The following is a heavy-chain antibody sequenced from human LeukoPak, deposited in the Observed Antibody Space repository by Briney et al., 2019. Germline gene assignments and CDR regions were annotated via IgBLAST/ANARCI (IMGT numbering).Heavy chain of an antibody. CDR1: GGSISSSSYY. V-gene: IGHV4-39*07. Sequence: PSETLSLTCTVSGGSISSSSYYWGWIRQPPGKGLEWIGSIYYSGSTYYNPSLKSRVTISVDTSKNQFSLKLSSVTAADTAVYYCARDPGFSPNMITFGGVTSLWGQGTLVTVSS. D-gene: IGHD3-16*01. J-gene: IGHJ4*02. CDR2: IYYSGST. CDR3: ARDPGFSPNMITFGGVTSL.